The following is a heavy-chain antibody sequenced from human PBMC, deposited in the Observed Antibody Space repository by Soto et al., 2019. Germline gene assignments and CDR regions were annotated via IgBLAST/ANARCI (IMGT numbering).Heavy chain of an antibody. V-gene: IGHV4-39*01. Sequence: QLQLQESGPGLVKPSETLSLTCTVSGGSISSSSYYWGWIRQPPGKGLEWIGSIYYSGSTYYNPSLKSRVTISVDTSKNQFSLKLSSVTAADTAVYYCARDYYRLSGAFDYWGQGTLVTVSS. CDR2: IYYSGST. CDR3: ARDYYRLSGAFDY. D-gene: IGHD3-22*01. J-gene: IGHJ4*02. CDR1: GGSISSSSYY.